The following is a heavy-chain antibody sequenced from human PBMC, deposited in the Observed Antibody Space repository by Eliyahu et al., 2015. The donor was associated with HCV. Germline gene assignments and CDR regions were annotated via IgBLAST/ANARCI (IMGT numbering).Heavy chain of an antibody. Sequence: QVQLVESGGGVVQPGRSLRLSCAASGFSFSTYAMXWVRXAPGEGPEWVAVISYRGSDKYYADSVKGRFTISRDNSKNTVHLQMISLRTEDTAVYYCAKAAPPFGESPWGYYYGMDVWGQGTTVTVSS. CDR3: AKAAPPFGESPWGYYYGMDV. CDR1: GFSFSTYA. V-gene: IGHV3-30*18. CDR2: ISYRGSDK. J-gene: IGHJ6*02. D-gene: IGHD3-10*01.